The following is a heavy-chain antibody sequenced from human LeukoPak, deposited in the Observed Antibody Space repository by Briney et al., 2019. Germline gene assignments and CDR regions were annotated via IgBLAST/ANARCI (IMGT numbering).Heavy chain of an antibody. CDR2: ISGSGGTT. CDR1: GFTFNNCA. V-gene: IGHV3-23*01. CDR3: AKDQGIQLWLKYFQH. D-gene: IGHD5-18*01. J-gene: IGHJ1*01. Sequence: GGSLRLSCAASGFTFNNCAMTWVRQAPGKGLEWVSAISGSGGTTLYADSVKGRFTISRDNSKSTLYLQMNSLRAEDTAVYYCAKDQGIQLWLKYFQHWGQGTLVTVSS.